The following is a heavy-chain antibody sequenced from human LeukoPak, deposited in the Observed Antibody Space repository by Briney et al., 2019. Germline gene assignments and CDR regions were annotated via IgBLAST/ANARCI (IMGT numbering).Heavy chain of an antibody. V-gene: IGHV3-23*01. Sequence: GGSLSLSCAASGFTFSSYAMSWVRQAPGKGLEWVSGISDSGDDTYYADSVKGRFTISRDNSKNTLYLQMNSLRVEDTAVYNCAKDRRTLDAFDVWGQGTMVTVSS. J-gene: IGHJ3*01. CDR2: ISDSGDDT. CDR3: AKDRRTLDAFDV. CDR1: GFTFSSYA.